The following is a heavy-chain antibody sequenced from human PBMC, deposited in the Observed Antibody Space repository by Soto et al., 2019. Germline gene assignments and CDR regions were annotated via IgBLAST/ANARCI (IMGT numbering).Heavy chain of an antibody. J-gene: IGHJ5*02. V-gene: IGHV4-39*01. Sequence: QLQLQESGPGLVKPSETLSLTCTVSGGSIISSNYYWAWIRQPPGTGLEWIGTIYYTGSTYYNPSLKSRIPMSVDTSKSQFSLTLSSVTAADTAVYYCARHNKPGWFDPWGQGTLVTVSS. CDR3: ARHNKPGWFDP. CDR1: GGSIISSNYY. CDR2: IYYTGST.